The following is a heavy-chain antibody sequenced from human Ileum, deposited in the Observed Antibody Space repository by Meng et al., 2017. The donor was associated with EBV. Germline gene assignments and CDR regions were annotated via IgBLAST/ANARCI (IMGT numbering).Heavy chain of an antibody. J-gene: IGHJ4*02. V-gene: IGHV4-4*02. D-gene: IGHD4-17*01. CDR2: IYQSGST. CDR1: GDSISSNNW. CDR3: ASGRDYAWHS. Sequence: QVPLHESGPGLVKPSGTLSLTCAVSGDSISSNNWWSWVRQPPGKGLEWIGEIYQSGSTNYNPSFKSRVTMSVDKSKNQISLNLSSVTAADTAVYYCASGRDYAWHSWGRGTLVTVSS.